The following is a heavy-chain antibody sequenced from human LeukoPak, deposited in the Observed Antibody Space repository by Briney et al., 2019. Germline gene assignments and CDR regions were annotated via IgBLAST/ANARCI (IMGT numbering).Heavy chain of an antibody. CDR3: ARGRPHGNDY. J-gene: IGHJ4*02. CDR2: IASDGSST. Sequence: GGSLRLSCAASGFTFGSYWMNWVRQAPGRGLVWVSRIASDGSSTTYADSVKGRFSISRDNAKNTLYLQMNSLRVEDTAVYYCARGRPHGNDYWGQGTLVTVSS. D-gene: IGHD4-23*01. V-gene: IGHV3-74*01. CDR1: GFTFGSYW.